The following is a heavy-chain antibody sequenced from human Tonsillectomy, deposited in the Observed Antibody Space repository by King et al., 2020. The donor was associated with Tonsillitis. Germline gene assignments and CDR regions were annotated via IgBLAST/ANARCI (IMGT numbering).Heavy chain of an antibody. CDR2: ISYDGSRK. CDR3: ARRRLYSRGWGIDY. Sequence: VQLVESGGGVVQPGRSLRLSCAASGFTFRNYGMHWVRQAPGKGLDWVAVISYDGSRKNYADSEKGRFAISRDNSNSTVYLQGNSLRAEDTALYYCARRRLYSRGWGIDYWGQGTPVTVSS. J-gene: IGHJ4*02. CDR1: GFTFRNYG. V-gene: IGHV3-33*05. D-gene: IGHD6-25*01.